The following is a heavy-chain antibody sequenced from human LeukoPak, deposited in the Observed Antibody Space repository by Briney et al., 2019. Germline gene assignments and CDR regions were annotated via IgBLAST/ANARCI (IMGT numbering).Heavy chain of an antibody. CDR3: ARDVYYDSRDTGAFDI. CDR1: GFTFDDYG. CDR2: IKQDGREK. D-gene: IGHD3-22*01. V-gene: IGHV3-7*01. Sequence: GGSLRLSCAASGFTFDDYGMSWVRQAPGKGLEWVANIKQDGREKYYVDSVKGRFTISRDNAKNSLYLQMNSLRAEDTAVYYCARDVYYDSRDTGAFDIWGQGTMVTVSS. J-gene: IGHJ3*02.